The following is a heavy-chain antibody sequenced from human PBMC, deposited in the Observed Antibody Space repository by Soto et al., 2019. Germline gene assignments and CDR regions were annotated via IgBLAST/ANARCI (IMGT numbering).Heavy chain of an antibody. V-gene: IGHV1-69*01. D-gene: IGHD3-22*01. CDR3: ARDGTLYDSSGYYYLY. J-gene: IGHJ4*02. CDR2: INPIFGTA. CDR1: GGTFSSSA. Sequence: QVQLVQSGAEVKKPGSSVKVSCKASGGTFSSSAISWVRQAPGQGLEWMGGINPIFGTANYAQKFQGRVTITADESTRTAYMELSSLRSEVTAVYYCARDGTLYDSSGYYYLYWGQGTLVTVSS.